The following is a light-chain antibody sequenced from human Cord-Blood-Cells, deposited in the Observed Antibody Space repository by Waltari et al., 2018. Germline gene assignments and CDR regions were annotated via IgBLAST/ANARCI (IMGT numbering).Light chain of an antibody. CDR3: QQYGSSPYT. J-gene: IGKJ2*01. CDR1: QSVSSSY. Sequence: EIVLTQSPGTLSLFPGERANLSCRASQSVSSSYLAWYQQKPGQAPRLLIYGASSRATGIPDRFSGSGSGTDFTLTISRLEPEDFAVYYCQQYGSSPYTFGQGTKLEIK. CDR2: GAS. V-gene: IGKV3-20*01.